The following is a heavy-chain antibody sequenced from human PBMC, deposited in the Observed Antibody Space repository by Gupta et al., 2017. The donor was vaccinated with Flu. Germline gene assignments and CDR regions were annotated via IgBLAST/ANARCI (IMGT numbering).Heavy chain of an antibody. V-gene: IGHV5-51*01. CDR2: IYPGDSDT. D-gene: IGHD5-12*01. J-gene: IGHJ3*02. Sequence: RQMPGKGLEWMGIIYPGDSDTRYSPSFQGQVTISADKSISTAYLQWSSLKASDTAMYYCARPRDGYNDAFDIWGQGTMVTVSS. CDR3: ARPRDGYNDAFDI.